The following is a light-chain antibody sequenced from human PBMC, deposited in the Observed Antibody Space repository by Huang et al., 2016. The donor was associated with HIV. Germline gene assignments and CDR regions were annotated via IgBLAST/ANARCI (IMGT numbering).Light chain of an antibody. V-gene: IGKV3-15*01. CDR1: QSVSSN. CDR3: QQYQDWPRT. J-gene: IGKJ1*01. Sequence: EIVMTQSPGTLSLSPGERATLSCRPSQSVSSNLAWYQHKPGQAPRFLIYCASTRATGVPARFSGSGSGTEFTLTISSLQSDDFVVYYCQQYQDWPRTFGQGTKVEIK. CDR2: CAS.